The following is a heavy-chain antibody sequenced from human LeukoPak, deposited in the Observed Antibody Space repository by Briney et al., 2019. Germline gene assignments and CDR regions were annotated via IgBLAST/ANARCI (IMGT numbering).Heavy chain of an antibody. Sequence: SETLSLTCTVSGGSISSSSYYWGWIRQPPGKGLEWIGSIYYSGSTYYNPSLKSRVTISVDTSKNQFSLKLSSVTAADTAVYYCASTNSSQFDAFDIWGQGTMVTVSS. D-gene: IGHD6-19*01. J-gene: IGHJ3*02. V-gene: IGHV4-39*01. CDR1: GGSISSSSYY. CDR2: IYYSGST. CDR3: ASTNSSQFDAFDI.